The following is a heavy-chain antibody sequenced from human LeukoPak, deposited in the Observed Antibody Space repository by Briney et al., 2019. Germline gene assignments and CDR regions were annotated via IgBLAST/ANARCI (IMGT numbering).Heavy chain of an antibody. J-gene: IGHJ4*02. V-gene: IGHV3-21*01. D-gene: IGHD6-19*01. Sequence: GGSLRLSCAASGFTFSSYTMNWVRQAPGKGLEWVSSISSSSSYIYYADSVKGRFTISRDNAKNSLYLQMNSLRAEDTAVYYCSREIQYSSGWYGGCDYWGQGTPVTVSS. CDR2: ISSSSSYI. CDR1: GFTFSSYT. CDR3: SREIQYSSGWYGGCDY.